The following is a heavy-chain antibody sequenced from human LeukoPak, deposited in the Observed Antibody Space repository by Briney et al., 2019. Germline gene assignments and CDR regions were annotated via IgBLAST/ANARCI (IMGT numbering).Heavy chain of an antibody. CDR3: ARDRYFYYYGMDV. CDR2: ISSSSPYT. Sequence: PGGSLRLSCAASGFTFSNFPMSWIRQAPGKGLEWVSYISSSSPYTNYADSVKGRFTISRDNARNSLYLQMNSLRAEDTAVYYCARDRYFYYYGMDVWGQGTTVTVSS. J-gene: IGHJ6*02. V-gene: IGHV3-11*05. CDR1: GFTFSNFP.